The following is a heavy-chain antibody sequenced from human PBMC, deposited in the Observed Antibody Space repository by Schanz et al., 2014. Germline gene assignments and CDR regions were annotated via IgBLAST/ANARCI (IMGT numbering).Heavy chain of an antibody. V-gene: IGHV3-33*01. D-gene: IGHD6-19*01. CDR2: IGYDGSEK. Sequence: QVQLVESGGGVVQPGRSLRLSCATSGLNFDYYGMNWVRQAPGKGLEWVANIGYDGSEKYYVDSVKGRFTISRDNAKNSLYLQMSSLRAEDTAVYYCARDRVQYSSGWYSDSWGQGTLVTVSS. J-gene: IGHJ4*02. CDR1: GLNFDYYG. CDR3: ARDRVQYSSGWYSDS.